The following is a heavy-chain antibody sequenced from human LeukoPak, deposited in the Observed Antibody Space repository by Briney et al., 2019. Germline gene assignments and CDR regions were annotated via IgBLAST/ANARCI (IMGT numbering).Heavy chain of an antibody. CDR2: INHSGST. D-gene: IGHD3-3*01. CDR1: GGSFSGYY. V-gene: IGHV4-34*01. Sequence: SETLSLTCAVYGGSFSGYYWSWIRQPPGKGLEWIGEINHSGSTNYNPSLKSRVTISVDTSKNQFSLKLSSVTAADTAVYYCASPHYDFWSGYYDWGQGTLVTVSS. CDR3: ASPHYDFWSGYYD. J-gene: IGHJ4*02.